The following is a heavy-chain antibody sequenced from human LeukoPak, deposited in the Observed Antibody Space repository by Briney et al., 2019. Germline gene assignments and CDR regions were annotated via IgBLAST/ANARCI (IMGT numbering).Heavy chain of an antibody. V-gene: IGHV4-30-2*01. Sequence: PSETLSLTCAVSGGSISSGGYSWSWIRQPPGKGLEWIGNIYHSGSTYYNPSLKSRLSMSIDRSKNQFSLRLGSVTAADTAVYFCARGDSTTYLDYFDYWGHGTLVTVSS. D-gene: IGHD2/OR15-2a*01. CDR2: IYHSGST. J-gene: IGHJ4*01. CDR1: GGSISSGGYS. CDR3: ARGDSTTYLDYFDY.